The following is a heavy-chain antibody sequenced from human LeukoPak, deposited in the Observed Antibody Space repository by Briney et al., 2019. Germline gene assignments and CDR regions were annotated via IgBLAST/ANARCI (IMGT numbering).Heavy chain of an antibody. CDR1: GYTFTSYG. J-gene: IGHJ4*02. CDR2: ISAYNGNT. CDR3: ARDPSVVVVAATPGGEDY. V-gene: IGHV1-18*01. D-gene: IGHD2-15*01. Sequence: ASVKVSCKASGYTFTSYGITWVRQAPGQGLEWMGWISAYNGNTKYAQKFQGRVTMTTDTTTSTAYMELRSLRSDDTAVYYCARDPSVVVVAATPGGEDYWGQGTLVTVSS.